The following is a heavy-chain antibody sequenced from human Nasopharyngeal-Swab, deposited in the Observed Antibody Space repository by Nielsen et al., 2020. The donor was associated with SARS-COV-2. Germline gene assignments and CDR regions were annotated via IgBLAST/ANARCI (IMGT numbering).Heavy chain of an antibody. CDR2: VYYSGST. V-gene: IGHV4-39*02. CDR3: ARDQDYYDFWSGYLGSYGMDV. CDR1: GGSMRVNSYF. J-gene: IGHJ6*02. D-gene: IGHD3-3*01. Sequence: SETLSLTCTVSGGSMRVNSYFWGWIRQPPGKGLEWIGSVYYSGSTYYNPSLKSRVSMSVDKSKNQFSLKLSSVTAADTAVYYCARDQDYYDFWSGYLGSYGMDVWGQGTTVTVSS.